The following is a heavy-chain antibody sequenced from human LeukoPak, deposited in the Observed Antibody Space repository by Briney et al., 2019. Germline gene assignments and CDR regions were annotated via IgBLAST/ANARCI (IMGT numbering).Heavy chain of an antibody. Sequence: GGSLRLSCVASGFTFSSYEMNWVRQAPGKGLEWISYISSSGSSIHYADSVKGRFTISRDNARNSLYLQMNSLRAEDTAVYHCARDQRYDFWSGFYAVDYWGQGTLLTVSS. D-gene: IGHD3-3*01. CDR3: ARDQRYDFWSGFYAVDY. CDR2: ISSSGSSI. CDR1: GFTFSSYE. V-gene: IGHV3-48*03. J-gene: IGHJ4*02.